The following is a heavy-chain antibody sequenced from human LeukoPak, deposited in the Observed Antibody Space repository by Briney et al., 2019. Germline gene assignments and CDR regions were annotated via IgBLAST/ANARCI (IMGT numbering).Heavy chain of an antibody. CDR2: ISGSGGST. CDR3: AKDVMNSGSWGDY. J-gene: IGHJ4*02. V-gene: IGHV3-23*01. D-gene: IGHD1-26*01. CDR1: GFTFSSYA. Sequence: GGSLRLSCAASGFTFSSYAMSWVRQAPGKGLEWVSAISGSGGSTYYADSVKGRFTTSRDNSKNTLYLQMNSLRAEDTAVYYCAKDVMNSGSWGDYWGQGTLVTVSS.